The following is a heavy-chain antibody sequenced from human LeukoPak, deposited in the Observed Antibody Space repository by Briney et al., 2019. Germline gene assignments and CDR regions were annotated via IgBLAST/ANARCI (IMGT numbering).Heavy chain of an antibody. V-gene: IGHV4-39*01. CDR2: IYYSGST. Sequence: KPGGSLRLSCAASGFTFSSYAMNWVRQPPGKGLEWIGSIYYSGSTYYNPSLKSRVTISVDTSKNQLSLKLTSVTAADTAVYYCARHGGAAGGHWGQGTLVTVSS. CDR3: ARHGGAAGGH. J-gene: IGHJ4*02. CDR1: GFTFSSYA. D-gene: IGHD6-13*01.